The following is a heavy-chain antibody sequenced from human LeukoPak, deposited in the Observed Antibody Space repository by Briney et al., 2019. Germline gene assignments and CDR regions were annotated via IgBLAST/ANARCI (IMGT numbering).Heavy chain of an antibody. Sequence: GGSLRLSCAASGFTFSNYTMNWVRQAPGKGLEWVSYISSRSSTIYYTDSVKGRFTISRENAKNSLYLQMNSLRAEDTAVYYCAREGYCNITSCPRCAIDLWGQGTEVTVSS. CDR2: ISSRSSTI. V-gene: IGHV3-48*01. CDR3: AREGYCNITSCPRCAIDL. D-gene: IGHD2-2*01. J-gene: IGHJ3*01. CDR1: GFTFSNYT.